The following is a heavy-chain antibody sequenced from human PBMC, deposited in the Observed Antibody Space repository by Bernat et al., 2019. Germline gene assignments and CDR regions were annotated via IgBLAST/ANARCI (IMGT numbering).Heavy chain of an antibody. CDR1: GGSFSGYY. V-gene: IGHV4-34*01. Sequence: QVQLQQWGAGLLKPSETLSLTCAVYGGSFSGYYWSWIRQPPGKGLEWIGEINHSGSTNYNPSLKSRVTISVDTSKNQFSLKLSSVTAADTAVYYCARGPLIAAADFGDGADWGQGTLVTVSS. D-gene: IGHD6-13*01. CDR2: INHSGST. CDR3: ARGPLIAAADFGDGAD. J-gene: IGHJ4*02.